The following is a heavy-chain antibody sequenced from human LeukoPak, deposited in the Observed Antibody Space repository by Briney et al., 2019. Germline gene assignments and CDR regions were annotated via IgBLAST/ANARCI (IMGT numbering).Heavy chain of an antibody. V-gene: IGHV3-30-3*01. CDR3: ARGKTYDYDTMGNYPDAFDI. J-gene: IGHJ3*02. CDR2: ISYDGSNK. D-gene: IGHD3-22*01. CDR1: GFTFSSYA. Sequence: GGSLRLSCAASGFTFSSYAMHWVRQAPGKGLEWVAVISYDGSNKYYADSVKGRFTISRDNAENSVFLQMNSLRAEDTAVYYCARGKTYDYDTMGNYPDAFDIWGQGTVVTVSS.